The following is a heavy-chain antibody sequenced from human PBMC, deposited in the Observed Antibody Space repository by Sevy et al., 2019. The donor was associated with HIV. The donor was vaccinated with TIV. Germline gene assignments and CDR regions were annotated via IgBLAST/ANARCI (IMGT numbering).Heavy chain of an antibody. V-gene: IGHV3-23*01. CDR2: LSFGGGEI. J-gene: IGHJ4*02. CDR3: AREGCTKPHDY. Sequence: GGSLRLSCAASGFTFSKYSMSWVRQHPGKGLEWVSTLSFGGGEINYADSVKGRFTISRDNSKSSVYLQMNNLRPEDTAVYYCAREGCTKPHDYWGQGTLVTVSS. D-gene: IGHD2-8*01. CDR1: GFTFSKYS.